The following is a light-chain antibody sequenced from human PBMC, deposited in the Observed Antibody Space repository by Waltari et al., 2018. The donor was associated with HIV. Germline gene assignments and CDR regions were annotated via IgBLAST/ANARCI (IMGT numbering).Light chain of an antibody. CDR3: CSYTKLTTHYVL. CDR2: GVS. V-gene: IGLV2-14*03. J-gene: IGLJ2*01. Sequence: QSALTQPASVSGSPGQSITISCNGTTTDIGGYNYVSWSQRHPDKAPKLIIFGVSNRPSGISSRFSGSKSGNTASLTISGLQAEDEADYYCCSYTKLTTHYVLFGGGTKLTVL. CDR1: TTDIGGYNY.